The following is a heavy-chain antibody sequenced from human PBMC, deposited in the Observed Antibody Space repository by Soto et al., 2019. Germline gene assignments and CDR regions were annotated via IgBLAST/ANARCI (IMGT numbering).Heavy chain of an antibody. Sequence: QVQLVQSGAEVKKPGASVKVSCKASGYTFTSYAMHWVRQAPGQRLEWMGWINAGNGNTKYSQKFQGRVTITRDTSASTAYMELSSLRSEDTSVYYCARGYGGPIGWFDPWVQGTLVTVSS. CDR2: INAGNGNT. D-gene: IGHD3-16*01. V-gene: IGHV1-3*01. CDR3: ARGYGGPIGWFDP. CDR1: GYTFTSYA. J-gene: IGHJ5*02.